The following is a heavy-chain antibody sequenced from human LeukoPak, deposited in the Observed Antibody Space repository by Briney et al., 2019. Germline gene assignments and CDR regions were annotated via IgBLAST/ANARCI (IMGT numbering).Heavy chain of an antibody. V-gene: IGHV3-53*01. J-gene: IGHJ4*02. Sequence: GGSLRLSCAVSGFIVSRNDMAWVRQAPGKGLQWVSVLYTDGKTFYEDSMKGRFTISRDNSKNTLNLQINNLRDDDTAVYYCARAVAGLYFDYLGQGILVTVSS. CDR2: LYTDGKT. CDR1: GFIVSRND. CDR3: ARAVAGLYFDY. D-gene: IGHD6-19*01.